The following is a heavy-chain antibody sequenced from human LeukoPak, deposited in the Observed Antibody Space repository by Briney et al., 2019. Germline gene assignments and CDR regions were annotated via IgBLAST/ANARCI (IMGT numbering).Heavy chain of an antibody. CDR1: GGSVTTYY. D-gene: IGHD1-26*01. V-gene: IGHV4-4*07. Sequence: KPSETLSLTCTVSGGSVTTYYWSWIRQSAGKGLEWIGHISTSGTTTYNPSLKSRFTMSVDTSKNQFSLKLTSVTAADTAVYYCAREATVVGATIIWGQGTLVTVSS. J-gene: IGHJ4*02. CDR3: AREATVVGATII. CDR2: ISTSGTT.